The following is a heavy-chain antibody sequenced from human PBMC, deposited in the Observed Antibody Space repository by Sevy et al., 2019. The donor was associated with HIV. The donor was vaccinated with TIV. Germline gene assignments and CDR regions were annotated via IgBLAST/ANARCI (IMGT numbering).Heavy chain of an antibody. CDR1: GFSFNTYS. Sequence: GGSLRLSCAVSGFSFNTYSMNWVRQAPGKGLEWVSYISDTSTTIYYADSVRGRFTISRENAKNTLYLQMNSLRDEDTAVYYCASSDATSRFGYYYFAMDFWGQGSSVTVSS. J-gene: IGHJ6*02. CDR3: ASSDATSRFGYYYFAMDF. V-gene: IGHV3-48*02. D-gene: IGHD3-22*01. CDR2: ISDTSTTI.